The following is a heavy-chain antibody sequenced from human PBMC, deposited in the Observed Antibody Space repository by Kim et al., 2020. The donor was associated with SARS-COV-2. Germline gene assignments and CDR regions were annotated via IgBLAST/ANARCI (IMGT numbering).Heavy chain of an antibody. CDR3: ARDQTYDYGDYK. Sequence: YNPSLKSRVTISVDKSKNQFSLKLSSVTAADTAVYYCARDQTYDYGDYKWGQGTLVTVSS. D-gene: IGHD4-17*01. V-gene: IGHV4-4*02. J-gene: IGHJ4*02.